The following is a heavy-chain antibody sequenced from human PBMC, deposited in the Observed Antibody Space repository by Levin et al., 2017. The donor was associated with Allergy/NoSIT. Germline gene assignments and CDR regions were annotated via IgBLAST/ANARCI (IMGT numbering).Heavy chain of an antibody. CDR1: RFTFRNYD. CDR2: ISDTGDYT. V-gene: IGHV3-23*01. J-gene: IGHJ6*02. Sequence: SCAGSRFTFRNYDMFWVRQAPGKGLEWVSAISDTGDYTFHADSVKGRFTISRDNSKNTLYLQMNSLRAEDTAVFYCAKRQPCRNGVCHSLDVWGQGTMVTVSS. D-gene: IGHD2-8*01. CDR3: AKRQPCRNGVCHSLDV.